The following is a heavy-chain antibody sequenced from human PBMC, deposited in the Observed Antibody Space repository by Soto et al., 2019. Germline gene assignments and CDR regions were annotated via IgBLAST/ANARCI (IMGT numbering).Heavy chain of an antibody. D-gene: IGHD6-6*01. CDR1: GDYISIGDYY. Sequence: QVHLEESGPGLVKPSQTLSLTCTVSGDYISIGDYYWTWIRQSPGKGLEWMAYIYKSGNTYYNPSFSLRVFLSIDMSTNRFALQVTSVTAADTSFYYWSRSLSASSGWFDPWGQGTLVTVSS. J-gene: IGHJ5*02. CDR3: SRSLSASSGWFDP. V-gene: IGHV4-30-4*01. CDR2: IYKSGNT.